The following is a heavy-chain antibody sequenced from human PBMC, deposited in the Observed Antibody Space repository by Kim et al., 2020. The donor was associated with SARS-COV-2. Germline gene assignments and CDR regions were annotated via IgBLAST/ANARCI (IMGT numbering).Heavy chain of an antibody. D-gene: IGHD1-26*01. CDR2: ISYDGSNK. J-gene: IGHJ4*02. CDR1: GFTFSSYG. Sequence: GGSLRLSCAASGFTFSSYGMHWVRQAPGKGLEWVAVISYDGSNKYYADSVKGRFTISRDNSKNTLYLQMNSLRAEDTAVYYCAKDEVGATGLGGYWGQGTLVTVSS. V-gene: IGHV3-30*18. CDR3: AKDEVGATGLGGY.